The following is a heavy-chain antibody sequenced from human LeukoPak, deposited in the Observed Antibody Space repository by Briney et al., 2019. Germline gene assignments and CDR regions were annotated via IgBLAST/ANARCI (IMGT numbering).Heavy chain of an antibody. CDR3: ARDSGDLLNYYGSGSYPGPIDY. V-gene: IGHV3-30*03. CDR1: GFIFSDSW. J-gene: IGHJ4*02. D-gene: IGHD3-10*01. CDR2: ISYDGSNK. Sequence: HPGGSLRLSCTASGFIFSDSWMSWVRQAPGKGLEWVALISYDGSNKYYADSVKGRFTISRDSSKNTLYLQMNTLRAEDTAVYYCARDSGDLLNYYGSGSYPGPIDYWGQGTLVTVSS.